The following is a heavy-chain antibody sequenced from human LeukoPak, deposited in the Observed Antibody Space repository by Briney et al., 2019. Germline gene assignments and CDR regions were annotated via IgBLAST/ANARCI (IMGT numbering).Heavy chain of an antibody. Sequence: GASVKVSRKASGYTFTSYYMHWVRQAPGQGLEWMGIINPSGGSTSYAQKFQGRVTMTRDMSTGTAYMELSSLRSEDTAVYYCAREYSSSWGYNWFDPWGQGTLVTVSS. CDR1: GYTFTSYY. J-gene: IGHJ5*02. CDR2: INPSGGST. D-gene: IGHD6-6*01. CDR3: AREYSSSWGYNWFDP. V-gene: IGHV1-46*01.